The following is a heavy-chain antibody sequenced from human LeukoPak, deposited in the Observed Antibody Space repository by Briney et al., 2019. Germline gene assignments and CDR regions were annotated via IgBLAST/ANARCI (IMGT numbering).Heavy chain of an antibody. CDR2: VASDGRDK. J-gene: IGHJ4*02. D-gene: IGHD2-21*01. V-gene: IGHV3-30*14. Sequence: GGSLRLSCAASGFTFSNYAFHWVRQAPGKRLEWVAAVASDGRDKHFADSVKGRFTISRDNSKNTLYLQMNSLRPEDTAVYFCARDLGKIADYYFDYWGQGSLVTVSS. CDR3: ARDLGKIADYYFDY. CDR1: GFTFSNYA.